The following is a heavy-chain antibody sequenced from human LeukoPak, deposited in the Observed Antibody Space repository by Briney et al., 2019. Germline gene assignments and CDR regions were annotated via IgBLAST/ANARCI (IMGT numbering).Heavy chain of an antibody. CDR3: ARPNWARRYFDY. CDR1: GYIFTSYS. J-gene: IGHJ4*02. CDR2: IYPYDSEL. V-gene: IGHV5-51*01. Sequence: GESLKISCKGSGYIFTSYSIAWVRQIPGKGLEWMGVIYPYDSELRYSPSFQGQVTISADKSISTAYLQWSSLKASDTAMYYCARPNWARRYFDYWGQGTLVTVSS. D-gene: IGHD7-27*01.